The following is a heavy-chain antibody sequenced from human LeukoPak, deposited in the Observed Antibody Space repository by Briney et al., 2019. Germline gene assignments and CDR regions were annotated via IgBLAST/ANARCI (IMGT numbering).Heavy chain of an antibody. D-gene: IGHD6-13*01. CDR2: IKPDGSAT. V-gene: IGHV3-7*01. Sequence: GGSLRLSCAASGFTLRSEWMSWLRQTPEKGLEWVANIKPDGSATAYVDSVKGRFTISRDNAKNTLYLQMNSLRAEDTAVYYCARTGSSSWYPAEYFQHWGQGTLVTVSS. CDR1: GFTLRSEW. J-gene: IGHJ1*01. CDR3: ARTGSSSWYPAEYFQH.